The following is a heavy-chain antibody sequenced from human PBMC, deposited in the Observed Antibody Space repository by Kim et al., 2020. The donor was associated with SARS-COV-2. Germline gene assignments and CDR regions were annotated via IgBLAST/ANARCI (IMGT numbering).Heavy chain of an antibody. CDR1: GFTFDDYG. CDR2: INWNGGST. Sequence: GGSLRLSCAASGFTFDDYGMSWVRQAPGKGLEWVSGINWNGGSTSYADSVKGRFTISRDNAKNSLYLQMNSLRAEDTALYHCARDYDSSVDKGLFDYWGQGTLVTVSS. CDR3: ARDYDSSVDKGLFDY. V-gene: IGHV3-20*01. J-gene: IGHJ4*02. D-gene: IGHD3-22*01.